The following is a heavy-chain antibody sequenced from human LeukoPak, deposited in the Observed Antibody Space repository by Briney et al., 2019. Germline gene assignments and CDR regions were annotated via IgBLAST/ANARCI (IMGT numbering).Heavy chain of an antibody. D-gene: IGHD6-13*01. J-gene: IGHJ4*02. Sequence: GGSLRLSCAASGFTFSDYYMSWIRQAPGKGLEWVSYISSSGSTIYYADSVKGRFTISRDNAKSSLYLQMNSLRAEDTAVYYCARSGQLIAAAGTGDFDYWGQGTLVTVSS. CDR3: ARSGQLIAAAGTGDFDY. CDR2: ISSSGSTI. V-gene: IGHV3-11*01. CDR1: GFTFSDYY.